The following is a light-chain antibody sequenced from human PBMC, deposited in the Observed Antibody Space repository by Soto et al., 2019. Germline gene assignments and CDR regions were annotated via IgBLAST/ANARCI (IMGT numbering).Light chain of an antibody. CDR2: LGS. J-gene: IGKJ2*01. V-gene: IGKV2-28*01. Sequence: DIVMTQSPLSLPVTPGEPASISCRSSQSLLQNDGYNYLDWYLQKPGQSPQLLIYLGSNRASGVPDRFSGSGSGTDFTLKISRVEAEDVGVYYCMQALQTPYTFGQGTKLEIK. CDR3: MQALQTPYT. CDR1: QSLLQNDGYNY.